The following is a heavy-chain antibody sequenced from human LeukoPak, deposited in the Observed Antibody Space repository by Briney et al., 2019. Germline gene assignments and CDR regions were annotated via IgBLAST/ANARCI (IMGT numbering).Heavy chain of an antibody. CDR2: IYYSGST. CDR1: GGSISSYY. V-gene: IGHV4-59*01. CDR3: ARGSAYYYDSSGYSKPFDY. J-gene: IGHJ4*02. Sequence: PSETLSLTCTVSGGSISSYYWSWIRQSPGKGLEWIGYIYYSGSTNYYPSLKSRVTISVDTSKNQFSLKLTSVTAADTAVYYCARGSAYYYDSSGYSKPFDYWGQGTLVTVSS. D-gene: IGHD3-22*01.